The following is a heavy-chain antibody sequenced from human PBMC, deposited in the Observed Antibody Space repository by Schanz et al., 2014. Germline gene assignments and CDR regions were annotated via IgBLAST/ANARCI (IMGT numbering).Heavy chain of an antibody. J-gene: IGHJ4*02. CDR2: ISYHGSER. Sequence: VQLLESGGGLVQPGGSLRLSCAASGFSFSTYAMHWVRQAPGRGLEWVAVISYHGSERYYADSVKGRFTISRDNSENTLYLQMISLRAEDTAVYYCAKLDGYAYGSMGQEYFDYWGQGTLVAVSS. V-gene: IGHV3-30*04. CDR3: AKLDGYAYGSMGQEYFDY. CDR1: GFSFSTYA. D-gene: IGHD5-18*01.